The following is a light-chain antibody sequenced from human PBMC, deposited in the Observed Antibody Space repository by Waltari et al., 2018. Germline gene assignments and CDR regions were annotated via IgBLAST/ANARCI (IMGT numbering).Light chain of an antibody. CDR2: RND. Sequence: QSVLTQPPSASGTPGQRVTIPCSGRSSNIGSNFFYWYQQLPGTAPKLLILRNDMRPSGVPDRFSGSKSDTSASLAISDLRSEDEADYYCAAWDDSLTGFVFGTGTEVTAL. J-gene: IGLJ1*01. V-gene: IGLV1-47*01. CDR1: SSNIGSNF. CDR3: AAWDDSLTGFV.